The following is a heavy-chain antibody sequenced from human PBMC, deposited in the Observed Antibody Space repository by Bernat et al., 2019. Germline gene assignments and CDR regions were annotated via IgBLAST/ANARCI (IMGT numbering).Heavy chain of an antibody. J-gene: IGHJ5*02. D-gene: IGHD6-13*01. CDR1: GFTFSNYD. CDR2: IGNAGDT. V-gene: IGHV3-13*01. Sequence: VQLVESGGGVVQPGGSLRLSCAASGFTFSNYDMHWVRQVAGKGLEWVSVIGNAGDTKYAGSVKGRFTISRENAKNSLYLQMNSLGAGDTAVYYCARGRALSSNWYGGNWFDPWGQGSLVTVSS. CDR3: ARGRALSSNWYGGNWFDP.